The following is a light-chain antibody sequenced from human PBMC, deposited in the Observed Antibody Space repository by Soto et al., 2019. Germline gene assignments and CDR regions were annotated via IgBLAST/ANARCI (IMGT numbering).Light chain of an antibody. CDR1: SGHSSYA. J-gene: IGLJ2*01. V-gene: IGLV4-69*01. Sequence: QLVLTQSPSASASLGASVKLTCTLSSGHSSYAIAWHQQQPEKGPRYLMKLHSDGSHSKGDGIPDRFSGSSSGAERYLTIPRLQVEGEADHYRQTRGTGIVVFGGGTQLTVL. CDR3: QTRGTGIVV. CDR2: LHSDGSH.